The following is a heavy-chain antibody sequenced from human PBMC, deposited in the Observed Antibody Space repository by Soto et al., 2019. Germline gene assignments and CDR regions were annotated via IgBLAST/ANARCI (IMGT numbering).Heavy chain of an antibody. Sequence: PGESLKISCKGSGYSFTSYCIGWVRQMPGKGLEWMGIIYPGDSDTRYSPSFQGQVTISADKSISTAYLQWSSLKASDTAMYYCARRRSFRGVIENDNYYYYYGMDVWGQGTTVTVSS. CDR2: IYPGDSDT. CDR1: GYSFTSYC. V-gene: IGHV5-51*01. D-gene: IGHD3-16*02. CDR3: ARRRSFRGVIENDNYYYYYGMDV. J-gene: IGHJ6*02.